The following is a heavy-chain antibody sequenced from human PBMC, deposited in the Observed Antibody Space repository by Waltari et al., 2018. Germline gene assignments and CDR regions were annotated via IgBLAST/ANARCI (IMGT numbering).Heavy chain of an antibody. V-gene: IGHV4-59*01. CDR3: ARDSDRGLDY. D-gene: IGHD2-15*01. J-gene: IGHJ4*02. Sequence: QVQLQESGPELVKPSETLSLTCTVSGSSTSAYYWSWIRQPPGKGLEWIGYLFYSVNTKYSPSLQSRATISLDTSKRQLSLKLSSVTAADTAVYYCARDSDRGLDYWGQGIPVTVSS. CDR1: GSSTSAYY. CDR2: LFYSVNT.